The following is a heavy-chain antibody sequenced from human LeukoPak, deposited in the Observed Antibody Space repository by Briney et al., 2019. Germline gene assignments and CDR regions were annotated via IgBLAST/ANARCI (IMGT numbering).Heavy chain of an antibody. CDR3: ARALHFDWLSAY. Sequence: GGSLRLSCATSGFTFSSYSMNWVRQAPGKGLEWVSSISSSSDYIYYADSVKGRFTISRDNAKNSLYLQMNSLRAEDTAVYYCARALHFDWLSAYRGQGTLVTVSS. CDR1: GFTFSSYS. J-gene: IGHJ4*02. CDR2: ISSSSDYI. D-gene: IGHD3-9*01. V-gene: IGHV3-21*01.